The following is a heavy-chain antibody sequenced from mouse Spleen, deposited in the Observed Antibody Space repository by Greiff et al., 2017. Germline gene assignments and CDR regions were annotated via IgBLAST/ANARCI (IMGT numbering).Heavy chain of an antibody. CDR1: GFNITDTY. Sequence: EVKLVESGAELVKPGASVKLSCTASGFNITDTYMHWVKQRPEQGLEWIGRIDPANGNTKYDPKFRGKATITADTSSNTAYLQLSSLTSEDTAVYYCATFYGNYEDYFDYWGQGTTLTVSS. CDR3: ATFYGNYEDYFDY. V-gene: IGHV14-3*02. D-gene: IGHD2-1*01. CDR2: IDPANGNT. J-gene: IGHJ2*01.